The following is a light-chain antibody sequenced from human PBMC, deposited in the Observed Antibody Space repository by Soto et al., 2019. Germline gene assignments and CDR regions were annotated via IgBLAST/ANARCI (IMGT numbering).Light chain of an antibody. J-gene: IGLJ1*01. CDR2: DVS. CDR1: SSDVGGHNS. Sequence: QSALTQPASVSGSPGQSITISCTGTSSDVGGHNSVAWYQHNPGKAPKLMIYDVSNRPSGVSSRFSGSKSGNTASLTITGLQADDEADYYCSTFGGTGVFGTGTKVTVL. V-gene: IGLV2-14*01. CDR3: STFGGTGV.